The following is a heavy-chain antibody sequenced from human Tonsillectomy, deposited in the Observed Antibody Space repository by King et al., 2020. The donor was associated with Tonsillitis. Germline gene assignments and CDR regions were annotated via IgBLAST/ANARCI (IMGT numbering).Heavy chain of an antibody. D-gene: IGHD3-9*01. V-gene: IGHV1-24*01. CDR3: ATDNILTGSYIAFDI. CDR1: GYTLTELS. Sequence: QLVQSGTEVKKPGASVKVSCKVSGYTLTELSMHWVRQAPGKGLEWMGGFDPEDVETIYAQKFQGRVTMTEDTSTDTAYMELSSLRSEDTAVYYCATDNILTGSYIAFDIWGQGTMVTVSS. J-gene: IGHJ3*02. CDR2: FDPEDVET.